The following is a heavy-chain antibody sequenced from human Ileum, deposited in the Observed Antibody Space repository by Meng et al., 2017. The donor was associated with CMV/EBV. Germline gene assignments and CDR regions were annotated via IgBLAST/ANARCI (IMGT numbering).Heavy chain of an antibody. V-gene: IGHV1-46*01. CDR1: GDTFTGYY. J-gene: IGHJ4*02. CDR3: ARGPSRTDFDY. Sequence: QVRLVQSGANVKRPGASVTVSCKAPGDTFTGYYIHWVRQAPGEGLEWQGIINPGDGSTNYAQKFQGRVTMTRDTSTTTFHMELSSLRSEDTAVYYCARGPSRTDFDYWGQGTLVTVSS. D-gene: IGHD1-14*01. CDR2: INPGDGST.